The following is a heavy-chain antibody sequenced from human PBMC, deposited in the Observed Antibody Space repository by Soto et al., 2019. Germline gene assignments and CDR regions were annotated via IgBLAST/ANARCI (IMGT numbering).Heavy chain of an antibody. Sequence: XSVKVSCNASGYSFTSYGIIWGRQSPGQGLEWMGWISAYNGNTNYAQKLQCRVTMTTDTSTSTAYMELRSLRSDDTAVYYCARDKAEAGHSSNFDYWGQGTLVSVPS. CDR2: ISAYNGNT. CDR1: GYSFTSYG. V-gene: IGHV1-18*04. J-gene: IGHJ4*02. CDR3: ARDKAEAGHSSNFDY. D-gene: IGHD6-13*01.